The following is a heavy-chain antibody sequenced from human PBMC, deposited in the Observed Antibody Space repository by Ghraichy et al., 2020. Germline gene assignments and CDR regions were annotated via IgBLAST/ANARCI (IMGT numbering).Heavy chain of an antibody. CDR3: AKQIVVPGAYDAFDI. V-gene: IGHV3-53*01. CDR1: GFTVSSNY. J-gene: IGHJ3*02. D-gene: IGHD2-2*01. Sequence: GGSLRLSCAASGFTVSSNYMSWVRQAPVKGLEWVSVIYSGGSTYYPDSVKGRFTISRDNSKNTLYLQMNSLRAEDTAVYYCAKQIVVPGAYDAFDIWGQGTMVTVSS. CDR2: IYSGGST.